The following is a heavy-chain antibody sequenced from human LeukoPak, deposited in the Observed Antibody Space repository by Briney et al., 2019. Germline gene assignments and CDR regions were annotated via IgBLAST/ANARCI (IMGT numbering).Heavy chain of an antibody. CDR1: GFTFSSYA. CDR2: ISYDGSNK. CDR3: ARGRHSSGYYRGRYSDY. Sequence: GRSLRLSCAASGFTFSSYAMHWVRRAPGKGLEWVAVISYDGSNKYYADSVKGRFTISRDNSKNTLYLQMNSLRAEDTAVYYCARGRHSSGYYRGRYSDYWGQGTLVTVSS. J-gene: IGHJ4*02. V-gene: IGHV3-30*04. D-gene: IGHD3-22*01.